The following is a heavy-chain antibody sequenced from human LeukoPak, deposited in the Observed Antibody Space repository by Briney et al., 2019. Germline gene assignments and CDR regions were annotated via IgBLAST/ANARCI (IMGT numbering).Heavy chain of an antibody. CDR3: AKGGRASGSYYYFDY. CDR2: IWYDGSNK. Sequence: GGSLRLSCAASGFTFSSYGMHWVRQAPGKGLEWVAVIWYDGSNKYYADSVKGRFTISRDNSKNTLCLQMNSLRAEDTAVYYCAKGGRASGSYYYFDYWGQGTLVTVSS. V-gene: IGHV3-33*06. J-gene: IGHJ4*02. CDR1: GFTFSSYG. D-gene: IGHD1-26*01.